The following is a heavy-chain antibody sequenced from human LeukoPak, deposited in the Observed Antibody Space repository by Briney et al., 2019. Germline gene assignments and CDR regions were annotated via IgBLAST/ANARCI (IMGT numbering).Heavy chain of an antibody. V-gene: IGHV4-39*01. CDR2: VSHDGIT. D-gene: IGHD3-3*01. CDR1: GGSINSALYY. Sequence: SETLSLTCTVSGGSINSALYYWAWIRQTPEHQLEWIGSVSHDGITKYSPSLGGRVSLSADTSKNAFFMEVHSVTAADSAIYYCARHTIFCSFINCSPFDPWGQGTLVTVSS. CDR3: ARHTIFCSFINCSPFDP. J-gene: IGHJ5*02.